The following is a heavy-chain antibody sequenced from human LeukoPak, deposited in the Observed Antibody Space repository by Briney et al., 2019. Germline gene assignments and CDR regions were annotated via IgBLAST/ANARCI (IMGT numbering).Heavy chain of an antibody. V-gene: IGHV3-74*01. D-gene: IGHD3-22*01. CDR2: ISNDGSST. CDR3: ARDRSSGYSWFDP. Sequence: GGSLRLSCAASGLTFSSYWMHWVRQAPGKGLEWVSRISNDGSSTSYADSVKGRFTISRDKAKNTLYLQMNSLRAEDTAVYYCARDRSSGYSWFDPWGQGTLVTVSS. J-gene: IGHJ5*02. CDR1: GLTFSSYW.